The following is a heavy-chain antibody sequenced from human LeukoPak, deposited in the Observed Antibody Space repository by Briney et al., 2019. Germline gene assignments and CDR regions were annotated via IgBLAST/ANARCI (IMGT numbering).Heavy chain of an antibody. CDR3: ARDIYDSSGYYYIWFDP. Sequence: ASVKVTCKASGYTFTSYYMHWVRQAPGQGLEWMGIINPSGGSTSYAQKFQGRVTMTRDMSTSTVYMELSSLRSEDTAVYYCARDIYDSSGYYYIWFDPWGQGTLVTVSS. D-gene: IGHD3-22*01. CDR2: INPSGGST. J-gene: IGHJ5*02. V-gene: IGHV1-46*01. CDR1: GYTFTSYY.